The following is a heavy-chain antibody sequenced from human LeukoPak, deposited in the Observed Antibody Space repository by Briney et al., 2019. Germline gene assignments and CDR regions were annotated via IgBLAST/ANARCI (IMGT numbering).Heavy chain of an antibody. CDR1: GFTVSSNY. D-gene: IGHD6-19*01. CDR3: ARDRAAVAYWYFDL. V-gene: IGHV3-53*01. Sequence: GGSLRLSCAASGFTVSSNYMSCVRQAPGKGLEWVSVIYSGGSTYYADPVKGRCTISRDNSKNTLYLQMHSLRAEDTAVYYCARDRAAVAYWYFDLWGRGTLVTVSS. CDR2: IYSGGST. J-gene: IGHJ2*01.